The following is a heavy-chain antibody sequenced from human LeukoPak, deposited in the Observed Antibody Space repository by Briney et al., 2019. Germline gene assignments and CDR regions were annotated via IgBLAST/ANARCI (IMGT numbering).Heavy chain of an antibody. CDR3: ARGGDGVVVPAAISAFDI. V-gene: IGHV1-69*13. D-gene: IGHD2-2*01. Sequence: SVKVSCKASGGTFSSYAISWVRQAPGQGLEWMGGIIPIFGTANYAQKFQGRVTITADESTSTAYMELSSLRTEDTAVYYCARGGDGVVVPAAISAFDIWGQGTMVTVSS. CDR2: IIPIFGTA. J-gene: IGHJ3*02. CDR1: GGTFSSYA.